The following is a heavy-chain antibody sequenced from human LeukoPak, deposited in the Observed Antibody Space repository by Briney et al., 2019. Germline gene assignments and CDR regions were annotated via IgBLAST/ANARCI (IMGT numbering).Heavy chain of an antibody. CDR3: TKEMATIRAFDF. CDR2: ISGSGSST. CDR1: GFTFSTYA. V-gene: IGHV3-23*01. Sequence: PGGSLRLSCAASGFTFSTYAMSWVRQAPGKGLDWVSVISGSGSSTYYADSVKGRFTISRDNSKNTLYLQMNSLRAEDTAVYYCTKEMATIRAFDFGGERTMLTVS. D-gene: IGHD5-24*01. J-gene: IGHJ3*01.